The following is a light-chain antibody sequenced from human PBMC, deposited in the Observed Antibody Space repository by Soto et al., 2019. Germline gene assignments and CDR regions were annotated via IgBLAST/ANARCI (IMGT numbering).Light chain of an antibody. CDR2: DVS. CDR3: SSYTSSGTYV. V-gene: IGLV2-14*01. CDR1: SSDVGAYNY. J-gene: IGLJ1*01. Sequence: QSVLTQPASVSGSPGQSITISCTGTSSDVGAYNYVSWYQQHPGKAPKLMIYDVSNRPSGISDRFSVSKSGNTASLTISNLQADDEADYYCSSYTSSGTYVFGTGTKLTVL.